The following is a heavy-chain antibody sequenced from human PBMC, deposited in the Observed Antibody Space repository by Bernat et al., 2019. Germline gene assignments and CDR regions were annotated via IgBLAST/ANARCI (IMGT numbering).Heavy chain of an antibody. CDR3: ARAQYSSGWFESRTTHPGFFDY. D-gene: IGHD6-19*01. CDR1: GYSISSGYY. CDR2: IYHSGST. V-gene: IGHV4-38-2*01. J-gene: IGHJ4*02. Sequence: QVQLQESGPGLVKPSETLSLTCAVSGYSISSGYYWGWIRQPPGKGLEWIGSIYHSGSTYYNPSLKSRVTISVDTSKNQFSLKLSSVTAADTAVYYCARAQYSSGWFESRTTHPGFFDYWGQGTLVTVSS.